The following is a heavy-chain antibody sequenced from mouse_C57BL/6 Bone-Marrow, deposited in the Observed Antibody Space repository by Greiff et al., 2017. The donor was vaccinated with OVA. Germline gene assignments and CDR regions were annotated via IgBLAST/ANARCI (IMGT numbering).Heavy chain of an antibody. CDR2: IDPSDSET. D-gene: IGHD2-5*01. J-gene: IGHJ4*01. V-gene: IGHV1-52*01. CDR1: GYTFTSYW. CDR3: ASGPYYSNYDAMDY. Sequence: LQQPGAELVRPGSSVKLSCKASGYTFTSYWMHWVKQRPIQGLEWIGNIDPSDSETHYNQKFKDKATLTVDKSSSTAYMQLSSLTSEDSAVYYCASGPYYSNYDAMDYWGQGTSVTVSS.